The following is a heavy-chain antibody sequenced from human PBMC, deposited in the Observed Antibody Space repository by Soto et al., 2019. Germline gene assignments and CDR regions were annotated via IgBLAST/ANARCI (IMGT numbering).Heavy chain of an antibody. CDR3: ALGEYYDILT. Sequence: SVKVSCKASVVTFSSYAICWVRQAPGQGLEWMGGIIPIFGTANYAQKFQGRVTITADESTSTAYMELSSLRSEDTAVYYCALGEYYDILTWGQGTLVTVSS. D-gene: IGHD3-9*01. CDR1: VVTFSSYA. V-gene: IGHV1-69*13. CDR2: IIPIFGTA. J-gene: IGHJ5*02.